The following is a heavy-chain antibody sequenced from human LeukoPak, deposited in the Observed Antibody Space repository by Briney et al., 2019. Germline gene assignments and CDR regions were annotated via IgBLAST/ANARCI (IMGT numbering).Heavy chain of an antibody. J-gene: IGHJ4*02. CDR1: GITFSTYW. V-gene: IGHV3-74*01. CDR2: IDSDGSSI. CDR3: ARGASLGLGY. Sequence: AGGSLRLSCAGSGITFSTYWMHWVRQAPGEGLVWVSRIDSDGSSIGYADSVKGRFTVSRDNAKNTFYLQMNSLRAEDTAVYYCARGASLGLGYWGQGTLVTVSS.